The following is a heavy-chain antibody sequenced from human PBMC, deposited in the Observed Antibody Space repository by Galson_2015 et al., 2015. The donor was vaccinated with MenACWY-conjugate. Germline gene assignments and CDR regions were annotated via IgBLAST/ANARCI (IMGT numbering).Heavy chain of an antibody. CDR3: VRGTGLAY. CDR1: GGSLSTYY. D-gene: IGHD1-1*01. J-gene: IGHJ4*02. V-gene: IGHV4-59*01. Sequence: SETLSLTCSVSGGSLSTYYWSWVRQTPGKGLEWIGYVYYGGSTNYNPSMKSRVSISSDTSKNQFFLRLSSVTAADTAVYYCVRGTGLAYWGQGTLVSASS. CDR2: VYYGGST.